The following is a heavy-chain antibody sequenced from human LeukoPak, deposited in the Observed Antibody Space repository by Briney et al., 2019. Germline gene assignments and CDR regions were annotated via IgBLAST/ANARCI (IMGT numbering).Heavy chain of an antibody. CDR2: IYYSGST. J-gene: IGHJ3*02. Sequence: SETLSLTCTVSGGSVSSTSYYWGWIRQPPGKGLEWIGSIYYSGSTYYNPSLRSRATISVDTSKNRFSLKLSSVTAADTAVYYCARLSGNGFDMWGQGTTVTVSS. V-gene: IGHV4-39*01. CDR1: GGSVSSTSYY. CDR3: ARLSGNGFDM. D-gene: IGHD1-26*01.